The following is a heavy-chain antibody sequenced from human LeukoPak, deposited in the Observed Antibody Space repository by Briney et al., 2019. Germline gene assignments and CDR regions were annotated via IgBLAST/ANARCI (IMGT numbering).Heavy chain of an antibody. CDR1: GGSISSGDYY. D-gene: IGHD3-10*01. CDR3: ASARSGSYYRSYFDY. Sequence: SQTLSLTCTVSGGSISSGDYYWSWIRQPPGTGLEWIGEINHSGSTNYNPSLKSRVTISVDTSKNQFSLKLSSVTAADTAVYYCASARSGSYYRSYFDYWGQGTLVTVSS. J-gene: IGHJ4*02. V-gene: IGHV4-30-4*01. CDR2: INHSGST.